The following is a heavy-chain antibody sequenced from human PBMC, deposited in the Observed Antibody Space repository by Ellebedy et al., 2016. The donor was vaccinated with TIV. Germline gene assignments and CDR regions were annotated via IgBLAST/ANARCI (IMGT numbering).Heavy chain of an antibody. Sequence: MPSETLSLTCAVSGGSINSYYCSWVRQPPGKGLEWLGYVYHSGSTSYNPSLKSRVSISIDTSQNQFSLRLNSVTAADTAMYYCASTYFYDSSGNPNWFIDAFDIWGQGTMVTVSS. J-gene: IGHJ3*02. CDR3: ASTYFYDSSGNPNWFIDAFDI. CDR2: VYHSGST. V-gene: IGHV4-59*08. D-gene: IGHD3-22*01. CDR1: GGSINSYY.